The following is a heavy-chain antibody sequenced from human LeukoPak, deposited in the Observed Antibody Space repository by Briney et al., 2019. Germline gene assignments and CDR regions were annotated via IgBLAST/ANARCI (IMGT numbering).Heavy chain of an antibody. J-gene: IGHJ6*02. CDR1: GYTLTELS. D-gene: IGHD1-26*01. Sequence: GASVKVSCKVSGYTLTELSMHWVRQAPGKGLEWMGGFYPEDGETIYARKFQGRVTMTEDTSTDTAYMELSSLRSEDTAVYYCATDRGVGALSRPGVSSSGMDVWGQGTTVTVSS. CDR2: FYPEDGET. CDR3: ATDRGVGALSRPGVSSSGMDV. V-gene: IGHV1-24*01.